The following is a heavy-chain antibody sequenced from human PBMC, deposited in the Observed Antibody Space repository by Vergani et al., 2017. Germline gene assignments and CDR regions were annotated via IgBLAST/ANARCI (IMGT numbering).Heavy chain of an antibody. Sequence: QVQLQESGPGLVKPSQTLSLTCTVSGGSISSGSYYWSWIRQPAGKGLEWIGRIYTSGSTNYNPSLKSRVTISVDTSKNQFSLKVSSVTAADTAVYYCAREGGGDYDSSGYYYYYYGMDVWGQGTTVTVSS. CDR2: IYTSGST. V-gene: IGHV4-61*02. J-gene: IGHJ6*02. CDR1: GGSISSGSYY. D-gene: IGHD3-22*01. CDR3: AREGGGDYDSSGYYYYYYGMDV.